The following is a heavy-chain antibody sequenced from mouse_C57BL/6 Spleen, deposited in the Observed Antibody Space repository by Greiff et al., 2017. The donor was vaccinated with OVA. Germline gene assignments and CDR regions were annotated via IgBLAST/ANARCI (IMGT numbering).Heavy chain of an antibody. V-gene: IGHV3-6*01. CDR1: GYSITSGYY. D-gene: IGHD4-1*01. CDR2: ISYDGSN. CDR3: ARESNWDWYFDD. J-gene: IGHJ1*03. Sequence: EVQLQESGPGLVKPSQSLSLTCSVTGYSITSGYYWNWIRQFPGNKLEWMGYISYDGSNNYNQSLKNRISITRDPTKNQFFLKLHSVTTEDTAAYYCARESNWDWYFDDWGTGTTVTVSS.